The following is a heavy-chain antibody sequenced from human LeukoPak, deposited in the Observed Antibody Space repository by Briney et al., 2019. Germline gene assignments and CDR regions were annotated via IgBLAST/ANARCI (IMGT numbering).Heavy chain of an antibody. D-gene: IGHD3-22*01. CDR1: GGSFSGYY. J-gene: IGHJ4*02. Sequence: SSETLSLTCAVYGGSFSGYYWSWIRQPPGKGLEWIGEINHSGSTNYNPSLKSRVTISVDTSKNQFSLKLSSVTAADTAVYYCARLSSGAALMRWGQGTLVTVSS. CDR2: INHSGST. V-gene: IGHV4-34*01. CDR3: ARLSSGAALMR.